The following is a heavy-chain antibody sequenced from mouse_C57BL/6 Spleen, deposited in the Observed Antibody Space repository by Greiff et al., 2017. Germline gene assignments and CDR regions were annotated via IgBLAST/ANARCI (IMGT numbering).Heavy chain of an antibody. CDR1: GFNIKDDY. CDR2: IDPENGDT. CDR3: TLHYYGDAY. Sequence: EVQLQQSGAELVRPGASVKLSCTASGFNIKDDYMHWVKQRPEQGLEWIGWIDPENGDTEYASKFQGKATITADTSSNTAYLQLSSLTSEDTAVYYCTLHYYGDAYWGQGTLVTVSA. D-gene: IGHD1-1*01. V-gene: IGHV14-4*01. J-gene: IGHJ3*01.